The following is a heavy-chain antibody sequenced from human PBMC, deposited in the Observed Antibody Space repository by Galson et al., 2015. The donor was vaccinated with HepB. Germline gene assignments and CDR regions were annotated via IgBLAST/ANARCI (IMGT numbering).Heavy chain of an antibody. Sequence: SVKVSCKASGYTFTGYYIHWVRQAPGQGLEWMGCINPSSGGTNYAQHFQGWVTMTRDTSISTADMEVSRLRSDDAAVYYCARGSDGYLRISAVDVWGQGTAVTVSS. CDR1: GYTFTGYY. J-gene: IGHJ6*02. CDR2: INPSSGGT. D-gene: IGHD5-18*01. CDR3: ARGSDGYLRISAVDV. V-gene: IGHV1-2*04.